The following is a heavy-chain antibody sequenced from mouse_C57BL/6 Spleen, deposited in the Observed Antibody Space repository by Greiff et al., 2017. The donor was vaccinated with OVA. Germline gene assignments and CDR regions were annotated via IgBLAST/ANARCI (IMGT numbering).Heavy chain of an antibody. CDR3: ARDWPYDGYHAWFAY. D-gene: IGHD2-3*01. Sequence: DVKLQESGPGLVKPSQSLSLTCSVTGYSITSGYYWNWIRQFPGNKLEWMGYISYDGSNNYNPSLKNRISITRDTSKNQFFLKLNSVTTEDTATYYCARDWPYDGYHAWFAYWGQGTLVTVSA. CDR1: GYSITSGYY. CDR2: ISYDGSN. V-gene: IGHV3-6*01. J-gene: IGHJ3*01.